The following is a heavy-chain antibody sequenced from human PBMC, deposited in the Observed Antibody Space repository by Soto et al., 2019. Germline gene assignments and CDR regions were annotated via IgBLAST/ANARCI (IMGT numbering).Heavy chain of an antibody. D-gene: IGHD5-18*01. CDR1: GGTFSSYA. Sequence: QVQLVQSGAEVKKPGSSVNVSCKASGGTFSSYAISWVRQAPGQGLEWMGGIIPIFGTANYAQKFQGRVTITADESTSTAYMELSSLRSEDTAVYYCARVRYSYSHINAFDYWGQGTLVTVSS. V-gene: IGHV1-69*01. CDR3: ARVRYSYSHINAFDY. CDR2: IIPIFGTA. J-gene: IGHJ4*02.